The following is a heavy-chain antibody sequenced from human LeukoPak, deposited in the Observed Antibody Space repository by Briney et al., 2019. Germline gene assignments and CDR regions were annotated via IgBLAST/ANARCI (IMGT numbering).Heavy chain of an antibody. Sequence: GGSLRLSCATSGFTFSSYAMNWVRQAPGKGLECVSFISTSGAFTYYAASVKGRFTVSRDNSKNTLYLQMNSLRADDTAVYYCAGCSGGSCYSRGKYGVDVWGQGTTVIVSS. J-gene: IGHJ6*02. CDR1: GFTFSSYA. CDR3: AGCSGGSCYSRGKYGVDV. D-gene: IGHD2-15*01. V-gene: IGHV3-23*01. CDR2: ISTSGAFT.